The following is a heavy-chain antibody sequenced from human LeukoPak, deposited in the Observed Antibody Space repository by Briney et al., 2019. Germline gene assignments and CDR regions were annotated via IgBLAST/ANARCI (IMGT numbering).Heavy chain of an antibody. V-gene: IGHV3-9*01. Sequence: GGSLRLSCAASGFTFDDYAMHWVRQAPGKGLEWVSGISWNSGSIGYADSVKGRFTISRDNAKNSLYLQVNSLRAEDTAFYYCAKQYSGSYYSPLYFDYWGQGTLVTVSS. CDR3: AKQYSGSYYSPLYFDY. J-gene: IGHJ4*02. CDR1: GFTFDDYA. CDR2: ISWNSGSI. D-gene: IGHD1-26*01.